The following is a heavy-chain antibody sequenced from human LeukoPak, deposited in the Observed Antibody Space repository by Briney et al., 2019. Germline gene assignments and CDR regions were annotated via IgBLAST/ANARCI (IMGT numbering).Heavy chain of an antibody. CDR3: VKDRVDGSGSQFDS. V-gene: IGHV3-23*01. D-gene: IGHD3-10*01. CDR2: ISGSGAMT. J-gene: IGHJ4*02. Sequence: PGGSLRLSCAASGFTLSSHAMIWVRQAPGKGLEWVSSISGSGAMTYYADSVKGRFTISRDNAMDTLYLQMNSLRADDTAVYYCVKDRVDGSGSQFDSWGQGSLVIVSS. CDR1: GFTLSSHA.